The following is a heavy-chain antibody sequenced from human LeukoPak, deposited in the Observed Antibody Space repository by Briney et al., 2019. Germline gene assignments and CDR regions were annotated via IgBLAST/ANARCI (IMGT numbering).Heavy chain of an antibody. V-gene: IGHV3-23*01. J-gene: IGHJ4*02. CDR1: GFIFSIYG. CDR2: ISGRGGAT. D-gene: IGHD3-16*01. Sequence: GGSLRLSCAASGFIFSIYGMRWVRQAPGEGLEWVSGISGRGGATYSADSVKGRLTISRDNSKNTLYLHMNSLRAEDTAIYYCAKRQSLLSFGGPFDSWGQGTLVTVSS. CDR3: AKRQSLLSFGGPFDS.